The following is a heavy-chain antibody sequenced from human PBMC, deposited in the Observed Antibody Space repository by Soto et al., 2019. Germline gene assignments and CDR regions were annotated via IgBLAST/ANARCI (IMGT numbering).Heavy chain of an antibody. V-gene: IGHV1-8*01. Sequence: QVQLVQSGAEVKKPGASVKVSCKASGYTFTSYEINWVRQATGQGLEWMGWMNPNSGDTGYAQKFHGRVTMTRNASISTAYMELSSLRSEDTAVYYCARGKLLWFGELLRWGQGTLVTVSS. CDR2: MNPNSGDT. CDR3: ARGKLLWFGELLR. J-gene: IGHJ4*02. D-gene: IGHD3-10*01. CDR1: GYTFTSYE.